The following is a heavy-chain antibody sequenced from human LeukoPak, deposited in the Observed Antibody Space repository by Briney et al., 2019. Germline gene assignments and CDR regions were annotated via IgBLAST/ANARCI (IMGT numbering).Heavy chain of an antibody. V-gene: IGHV3-30-3*01. J-gene: IGHJ4*02. CDR3: ARAHIVVVTAPIDY. CDR1: GFTFSNYA. Sequence: GGSLRLSCAASGFTFSNYALHWVRQAPGKGLEWVAVTSYDGSDKYYADSVKGRFTISGDNSKNTLYLQMNSLRAEDTAVYYCARAHIVVVTAPIDYWGQGTPVTVSS. CDR2: TSYDGSDK. D-gene: IGHD2-21*02.